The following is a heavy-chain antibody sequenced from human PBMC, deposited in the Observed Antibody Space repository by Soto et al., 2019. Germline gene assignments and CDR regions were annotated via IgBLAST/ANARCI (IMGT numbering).Heavy chain of an antibody. J-gene: IGHJ6*02. CDR3: TLSDRYYGMDV. CDR2: ISTSGGST. V-gene: IGHV3-23*01. Sequence: EVQLLESGGGLVQHGGSLRLSCAASGFTFSSYAMSWVRQAPGKGLEWVSSISTSGGSTYYADSVKGRFTISRDNSNNTLYLQMNSLRAEHTAVYYCTLSDRYYGMDVWGLGTTVIVAS. CDR1: GFTFSSYA. D-gene: IGHD3-16*02.